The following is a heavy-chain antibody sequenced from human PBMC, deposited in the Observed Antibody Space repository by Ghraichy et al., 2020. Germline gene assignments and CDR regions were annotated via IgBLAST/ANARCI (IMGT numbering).Heavy chain of an antibody. V-gene: IGHV4-30-4*08. Sequence: SETLSLTCNVSGDSISSGHSYWTWIRQSPGEGLEWIGYIYFSGSTYYNPSLESRLTISLDTSKSQFSLKLTSVTAADTAVYYCARGCCSRTNCFAGLGEFDYWGHGSLVTVSS. D-gene: IGHD2-2*01. CDR1: GDSISSGHSY. J-gene: IGHJ4*01. CDR3: ARGCCSRTNCFAGLGEFDY. CDR2: IYFSGST.